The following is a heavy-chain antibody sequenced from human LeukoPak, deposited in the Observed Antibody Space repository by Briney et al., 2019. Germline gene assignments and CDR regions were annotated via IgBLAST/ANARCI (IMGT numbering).Heavy chain of an antibody. V-gene: IGHV4-39*01. J-gene: IGHJ4*02. CDR2: IYYSGST. Sequence: SETLSLTCTVSGGSISSSSYYWGWIRQPPGKGLEWIGSIYYSGSTYYNPSLKSRVTISVDTSKNQFSLKLSSVTAADTAVYYCARRPTCSGGSCYSGFDYWGQGTWSPSPQ. D-gene: IGHD2-15*01. CDR1: GGSISSSSYY. CDR3: ARRPTCSGGSCYSGFDY.